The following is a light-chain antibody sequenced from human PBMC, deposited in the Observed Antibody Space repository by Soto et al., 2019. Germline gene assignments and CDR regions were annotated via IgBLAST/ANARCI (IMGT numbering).Light chain of an antibody. V-gene: IGLV2-14*01. Sequence: QSALTQPASVSGSPGQSITISCTGTSTDVGRYNYVSWYQQHPGKAPKLMVYDVSNRPSWVSNRFSGSKSGITASLTISGLQAEFEADYYCTSYTSDSTYVFGTGTIVTVL. CDR1: STDVGRYNY. CDR3: TSYTSDSTYV. J-gene: IGLJ1*01. CDR2: DVS.